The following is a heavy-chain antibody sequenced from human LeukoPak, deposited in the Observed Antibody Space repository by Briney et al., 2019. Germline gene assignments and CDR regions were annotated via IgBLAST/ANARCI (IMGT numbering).Heavy chain of an antibody. J-gene: IGHJ5*02. CDR1: GGSFSGYY. V-gene: IGHV4-34*01. D-gene: IGHD1-26*01. Sequence: PSETLSLTXAVYGGSFSGYYWSWIRQPPGKGLEWIGEINHSGSTNYNPSLKSRVTISVDTSKNQFSLKLSSVTAADTAVYYCARGRRVGASRFDPWGQGTLVTVSS. CDR3: ARGRRVGASRFDP. CDR2: INHSGST.